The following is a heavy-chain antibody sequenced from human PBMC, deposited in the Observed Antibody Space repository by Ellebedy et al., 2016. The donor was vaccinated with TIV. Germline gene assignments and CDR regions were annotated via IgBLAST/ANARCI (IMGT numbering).Heavy chain of an antibody. D-gene: IGHD3-16*01. CDR1: GFTFSRNW. V-gene: IGHV3-23*01. CDR2: ISGSGGST. CDR3: VKAWGD. Sequence: GESLKISCAASGFTFSRNWMSWVRQAPGKGLEWVSAISGSGGSTYYADSVKGRFTISRDNSKNTLYLQMSSLRAEDTAVYYCVKAWGDWGQGTLVTVSS. J-gene: IGHJ4*02.